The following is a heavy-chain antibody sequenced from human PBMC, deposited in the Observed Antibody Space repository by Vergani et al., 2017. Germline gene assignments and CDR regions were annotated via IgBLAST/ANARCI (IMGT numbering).Heavy chain of an antibody. J-gene: IGHJ4*02. CDR2: IYYSGST. CDR1: GGSISSYY. V-gene: IGHV4-59*01. D-gene: IGHD6-6*01. Sequence: QVQLQESGPGLVKPSETLSLTCTVSGGSISSYYWSWIRQPPGKGLEWIGYIYYSGSTNYIPSLKSRVTISVDTSKNQFSLKLSSVTAADTAVYYCARWGLAARPFPTLDWGQGTLVTVSS. CDR3: ARWGLAARPFPTLD.